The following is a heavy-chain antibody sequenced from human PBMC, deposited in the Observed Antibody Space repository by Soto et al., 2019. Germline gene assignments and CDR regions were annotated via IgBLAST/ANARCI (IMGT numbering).Heavy chain of an antibody. CDR2: ISYDGSNK. V-gene: IGHV3-30-3*01. D-gene: IGHD4-17*01. Sequence: QVQLVESGGGVVQPGRSLRLSCAASGFTFSSYAMHWVRQAPGKGLEWVAVISYDGSNKYYADSVKGRFTISRDNSKNTLYLQMNSLRAEDTAVYYCARTPSLKTVGGAFDIWGQGTMVTVSS. CDR3: ARTPSLKTVGGAFDI. J-gene: IGHJ3*02. CDR1: GFTFSSYA.